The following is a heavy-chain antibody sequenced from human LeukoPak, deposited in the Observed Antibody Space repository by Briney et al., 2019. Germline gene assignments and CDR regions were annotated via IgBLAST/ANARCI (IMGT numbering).Heavy chain of an antibody. D-gene: IGHD2-2*01. CDR2: MNTISGNT. J-gene: IGHJ4*02. V-gene: IGHV1-8*01. CDR1: ACTFSTYD. Sequence: ASVRVSCKASACTFSTYDVTWVRQAPGQGPEWMGWMNTISGNTGYAQQFKGRVTMTYNASVNSAYMELSSLRFEDTAVYFCATAVRYQLLLEYWGQGTLITVSS. CDR3: ATAVRYQLLLEY.